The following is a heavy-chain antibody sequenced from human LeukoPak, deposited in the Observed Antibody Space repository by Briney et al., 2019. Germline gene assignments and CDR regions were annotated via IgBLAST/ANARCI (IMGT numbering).Heavy chain of an antibody. CDR2: IKQDGSEK. Sequence: GGSLRLSCAASGFTFSSYWMSWVRQAPGKGLEWVANIKQDGSEKYCVDSVKGRFTISRDNAKNSLYLQMNSLRAEDTALYYCANYDFWSGYYVWGQGTLVTVSS. D-gene: IGHD3-3*01. CDR1: GFTFSSYW. V-gene: IGHV3-7*03. CDR3: ANYDFWSGYYV. J-gene: IGHJ4*02.